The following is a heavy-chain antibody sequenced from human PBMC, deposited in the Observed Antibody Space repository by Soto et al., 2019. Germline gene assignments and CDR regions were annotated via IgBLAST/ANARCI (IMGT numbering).Heavy chain of an antibody. V-gene: IGHV4-4*02. J-gene: IGHJ4*02. CDR3: AALSYGSGFIDE. Sequence: HVQLQESGPGLVTPSGTLSLTCAVSGGSISISNWWSWVRQPPGKGLEWIGEAFHSGSTNYNPSLNSRLTISVDKSKNQFSLKLTSVTAADTAVYYCAALSYGSGFIDEWGQGTLVTVS. CDR2: AFHSGST. D-gene: IGHD3-3*01. CDR1: GGSISISNW.